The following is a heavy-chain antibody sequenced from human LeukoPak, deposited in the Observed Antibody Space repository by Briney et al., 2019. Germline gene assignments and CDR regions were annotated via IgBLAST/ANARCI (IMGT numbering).Heavy chain of an antibody. Sequence: ASVKVSCKASGYTFTSYGISWVRQAPGQGLEWMGWISAYNGNTNYAQKLQGRVTMTTDTSTSTAYMELRSLRSDDPAVYYCARDSHYYDSSGYYYYYYGMDVWGQGTTVTVSS. CDR2: ISAYNGNT. CDR1: GYTFTSYG. D-gene: IGHD3-22*01. J-gene: IGHJ6*02. CDR3: ARDSHYYDSSGYYYYYYGMDV. V-gene: IGHV1-18*01.